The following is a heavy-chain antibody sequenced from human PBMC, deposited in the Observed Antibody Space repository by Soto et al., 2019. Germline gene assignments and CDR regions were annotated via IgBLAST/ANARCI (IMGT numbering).Heavy chain of an antibody. Sequence: QVQLVESGGGVVQPGRSLRLSCAASGFTFSSYAMHWVRQAPGKGLEWVAVISYDGSNKYYADSVKGRFTISRDNSKNTLYLQMNSLRAEDTAVYYCARGVSSSGYYPLLFDYWGQGTLVTVSS. D-gene: IGHD3-22*01. CDR3: ARGVSSSGYYPLLFDY. V-gene: IGHV3-30-3*01. CDR2: ISYDGSNK. CDR1: GFTFSSYA. J-gene: IGHJ4*02.